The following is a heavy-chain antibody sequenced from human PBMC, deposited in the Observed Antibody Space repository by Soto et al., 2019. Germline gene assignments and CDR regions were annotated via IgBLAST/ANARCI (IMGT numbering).Heavy chain of an antibody. CDR2: IYYSGTT. CDR3: ARVFWPDYYYGMDV. Sequence: QVQLQESGPGLVKPSETLSVTCTISGGSISSGGYYWGWIRQFPGKGLEWIGYIYYSGTTYYNPSLKSRITISVDMSEIQFSLKLTSVTAADTAVYYCARVFWPDYYYGMDVWGQGTTVTVSS. V-gene: IGHV4-31*03. J-gene: IGHJ6*02. CDR1: GGSISSGGYY.